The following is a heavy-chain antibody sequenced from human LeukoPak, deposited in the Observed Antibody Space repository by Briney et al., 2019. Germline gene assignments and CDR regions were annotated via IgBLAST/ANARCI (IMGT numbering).Heavy chain of an antibody. D-gene: IGHD5-18*01. CDR2: FDPEDGET. Sequence: ASVKVSCKVSGYTLTELSMHWVRQAPGKGLEWMGGFDPEDGETIYAQKFQGRVTMTEDTSTDTAYMELSSLRSEDTAVYYCATPFRGYSYASPSAYYYGMDVWGQGTTVTVSS. J-gene: IGHJ6*02. CDR1: GYTLTELS. V-gene: IGHV1-24*01. CDR3: ATPFRGYSYASPSAYYYGMDV.